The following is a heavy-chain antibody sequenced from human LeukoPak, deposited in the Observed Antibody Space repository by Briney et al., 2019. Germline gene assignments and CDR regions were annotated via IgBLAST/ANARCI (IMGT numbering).Heavy chain of an antibody. CDR1: GFTFSSYD. CDR2: ISYDGSNK. D-gene: IGHD6-13*01. V-gene: IGHV3-30*03. J-gene: IGHJ4*02. Sequence: GGSLRLSCAASGFTFSSYDMHWVRQAPGKGLEWVAVISYDGSNKHYSDSVKGRFTISRDNSKNTLSLQMNSLRAEDTAVYYCARDGYQPLDYWGQGTLVTVSS. CDR3: ARDGYQPLDY.